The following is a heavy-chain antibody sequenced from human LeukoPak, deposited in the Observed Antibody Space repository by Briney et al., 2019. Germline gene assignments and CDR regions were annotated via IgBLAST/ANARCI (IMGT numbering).Heavy chain of an antibody. CDR3: ARDHDLDY. CDR1: GYTFTSYY. CDR2: INPSGGST. Sequence: ASVKVSCKAPGYTFTSYYMHWVRQAPGQGLEWMGIINPSGGSTSYAQKFQGRATMTRDMSTSTVYMELSSLRSEDTAVYYCARDHDLDYWGQGTLVTVSS. V-gene: IGHV1-46*01. J-gene: IGHJ4*02.